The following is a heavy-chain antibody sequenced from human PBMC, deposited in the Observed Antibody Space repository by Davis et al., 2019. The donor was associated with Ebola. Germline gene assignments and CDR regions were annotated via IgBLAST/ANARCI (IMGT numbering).Heavy chain of an antibody. Sequence: PGGSLRLSCAASGFTFSSYSMNWVRQAPGKGLEWVSYISSSSSTIYYADSVKGRFTISRDNAKNSLYLQMNSLRDEDTAVYYCARDLEAAAGTGYFDYWGQGTLVTVSS. CDR1: GFTFSSYS. D-gene: IGHD6-13*01. CDR2: ISSSSSTI. J-gene: IGHJ4*02. CDR3: ARDLEAAAGTGYFDY. V-gene: IGHV3-48*02.